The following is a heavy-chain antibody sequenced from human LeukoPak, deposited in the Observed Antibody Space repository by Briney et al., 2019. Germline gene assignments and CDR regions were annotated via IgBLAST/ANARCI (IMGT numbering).Heavy chain of an antibody. CDR3: ASKGAGYCRATRCQGAFDI. CDR1: GGTFSSYA. V-gene: IGHV1-69*05. D-gene: IGHD2-15*01. J-gene: IGHJ3*02. Sequence: ASVKVSCKASGGTFSSYAISWVRQAPGQGLEWMGGIIPIFGTANYAQKFQGRVTITTDESTSTAYMELSSLTSDDTAVYYCASKGAGYCRATRCQGAFDIWGQGTMVTISS. CDR2: IIPIFGTA.